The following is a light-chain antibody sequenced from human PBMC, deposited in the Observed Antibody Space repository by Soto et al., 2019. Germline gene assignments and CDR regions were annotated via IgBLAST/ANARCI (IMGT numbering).Light chain of an antibody. CDR1: QSVSSSY. V-gene: IGKV3-20*01. J-gene: IGKJ4*01. Sequence: EIVLTQSPGTLSLSPGERATLSCRASQSVSSSYLAWYQRKPGQAPRLLIYGASSRATGIPDRFSGSGSGTDFTLTISRLEPEDFAVYYCQQYNRWPLTFGGGTKVDIK. CDR2: GAS. CDR3: QQYNRWPLT.